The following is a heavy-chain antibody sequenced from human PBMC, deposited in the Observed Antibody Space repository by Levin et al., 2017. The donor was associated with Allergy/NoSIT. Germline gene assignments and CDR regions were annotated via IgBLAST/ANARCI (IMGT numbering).Heavy chain of an antibody. J-gene: IGHJ4*02. CDR3: ATAAGTSNYFDY. V-gene: IGHV3-66*01. D-gene: IGHD6-13*01. CDR2: SYSGGST. CDR1: GFTVSSNY. Sequence: GGSLRLSCAASGFTVSSNYMSWVRQAPGKGLEWVSVSYSGGSTYYADSVKGRFTISRDNSKNTLYLQMNSLRAEDTAVYYCATAAGTSNYFDYWGQGTLVTVSS.